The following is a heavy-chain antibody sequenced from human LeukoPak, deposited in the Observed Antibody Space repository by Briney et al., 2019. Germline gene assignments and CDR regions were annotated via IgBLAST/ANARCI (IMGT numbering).Heavy chain of an antibody. CDR1: GFTFSDYY. CDR2: ISSSGSTI. CDR3: ASRSSVAASGPG. D-gene: IGHD2-15*01. Sequence: PGGSLRLSCAASGFTFSDYYMSWIRQAPGKGPEWVSYISSSGSTIYYADSVKGRFTISRDNAKNSLYLQMSSLRAEDTALYYCASRSSVAASGPGWGQGTLVTVSS. V-gene: IGHV3-11*04. J-gene: IGHJ4*02.